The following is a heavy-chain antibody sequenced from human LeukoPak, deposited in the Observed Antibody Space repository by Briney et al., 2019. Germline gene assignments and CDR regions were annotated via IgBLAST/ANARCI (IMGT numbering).Heavy chain of an antibody. J-gene: IGHJ6*02. CDR1: GDSVSSNSAT. V-gene: IGHV6-1*01. CDR2: TYYRSKWYN. CDR3: ARRKAATFGMDV. Sequence: SQTLSLTCAISGDSVSSNSATWNWISQSPSRGLEWLGRTYYRSKWYNDYAVSMKSRININPDTSKNQFSLQLNSVTPEDTAVYYCARRKAATFGMDVWGQGTTVTVSS. D-gene: IGHD6-13*01.